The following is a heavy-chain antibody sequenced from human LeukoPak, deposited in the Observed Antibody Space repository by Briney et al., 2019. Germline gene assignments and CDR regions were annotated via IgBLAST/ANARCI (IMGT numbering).Heavy chain of an antibody. CDR1: GFTFSYYS. CDR2: ISGSSSTI. V-gene: IGHV3-48*01. D-gene: IGHD1-26*01. Sequence: GESLRLSCAASGFTFSYYSMNWVRQTPGKGLEWLSYISGSSSTIYYADSVKGRFTISRDNAKNSLFLQMNSLRAEDTAVYYCVRDLVGAPTAWGQGTLVTVSS. CDR3: VRDLVGAPTA. J-gene: IGHJ5*02.